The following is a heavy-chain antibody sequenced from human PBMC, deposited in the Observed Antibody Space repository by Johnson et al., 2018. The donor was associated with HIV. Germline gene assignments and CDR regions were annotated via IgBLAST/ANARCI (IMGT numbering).Heavy chain of an antibody. J-gene: IGHJ3*02. D-gene: IGHD6-19*01. CDR3: ARDNIYGSAWGDAFDI. V-gene: IGHV3-20*04. CDR1: GITFDDYG. CDR2: INWNGGST. Sequence: VHLVESGGGVVRPGWSLRLSCAASGITFDDYGMSWVRQAPGKGLEWVSGINWNGGSTGYADSVKGRFTISRDNAKNSLYLKMNSLRAEDTALYYCARDNIYGSAWGDAFDIWGQGTMVTVSS.